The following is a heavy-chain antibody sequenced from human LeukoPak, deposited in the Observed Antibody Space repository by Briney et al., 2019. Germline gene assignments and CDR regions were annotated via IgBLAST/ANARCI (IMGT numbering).Heavy chain of an antibody. Sequence: SETLSLTCTVSGGSISSYYWSWVRQPAGKGLEWIGRIYASGNTNYNPSLKGRVTMTVDTSKNQVSLKLSSVTAADTAVYYCARGPMDCGGDCSYWGYWGQGTLVTVSS. V-gene: IGHV4-4*07. J-gene: IGHJ4*02. CDR1: GGSISSYY. D-gene: IGHD2-21*02. CDR3: ARGPMDCGGDCSYWGY. CDR2: IYASGNT.